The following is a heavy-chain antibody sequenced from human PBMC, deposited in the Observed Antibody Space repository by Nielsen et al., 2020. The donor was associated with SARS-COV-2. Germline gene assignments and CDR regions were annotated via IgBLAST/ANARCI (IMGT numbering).Heavy chain of an antibody. D-gene: IGHD3/OR15-3a*01. J-gene: IGHJ6*02. V-gene: IGHV1-2*06. Sequence: ASVKVSCKASGYTFIASYIHWVRQAPGQGLEWMGRINPYSGGTNYAQKFQGTVTTTRDASISTVYMELTSDDTAVYYCARARATIFGLVMSYGMDVWGQGTTVAVSS. CDR1: GYTFIASY. CDR3: ARARATIFGLVMSYGMDV. CDR2: INPYSGGT.